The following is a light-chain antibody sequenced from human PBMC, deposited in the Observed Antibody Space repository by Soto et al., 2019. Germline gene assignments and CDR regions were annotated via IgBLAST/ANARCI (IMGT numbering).Light chain of an antibody. CDR3: QQSYSTSSMT. Sequence: DIQMTQSPSSLSASVGDRVTITCRASQSISSYLNWYQQKPGKAPKLLIYAASSLQSGVPSRFSGSGSGTDFTHTISSLQPEDFATYYCQQSYSTSSMTFVQGTRREIK. CDR2: AAS. CDR1: QSISSY. V-gene: IGKV1-39*01. J-gene: IGKJ5*01.